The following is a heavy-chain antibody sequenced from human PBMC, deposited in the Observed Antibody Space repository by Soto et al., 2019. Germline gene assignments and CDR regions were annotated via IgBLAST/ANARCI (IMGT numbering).Heavy chain of an antibody. CDR1: GFSFSDYA. D-gene: IGHD3-3*01. V-gene: IGHV3-23*01. J-gene: IGHJ4*01. Sequence: GFSFSDYAMTWVRQAPGKVLEWVSVISGSGDNTFYAASLKGRFAISRENSKNVLYLQMNSLSAYDAAVYFCAKGRAITVYGVDILFDXWGLGTLVTVSX. CDR3: AKGRAITVYGVDILFDX. CDR2: ISGSGDNT.